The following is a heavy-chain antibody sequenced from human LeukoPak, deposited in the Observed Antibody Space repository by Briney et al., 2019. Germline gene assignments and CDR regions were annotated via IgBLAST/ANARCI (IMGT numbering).Heavy chain of an antibody. CDR2: ISSSSSTI. Sequence: GGSLRLSCAASGFTFSSYSMNWVRQASGKGLEWVSYISSSSSTIYYADSVKGRFTISRDNAKNSLYLQMNSLRDEDTAVYYCARGTTVVTEDAFDIWGQGTMVTVSS. D-gene: IGHD4-23*01. J-gene: IGHJ3*02. V-gene: IGHV3-48*02. CDR1: GFTFSSYS. CDR3: ARGTTVVTEDAFDI.